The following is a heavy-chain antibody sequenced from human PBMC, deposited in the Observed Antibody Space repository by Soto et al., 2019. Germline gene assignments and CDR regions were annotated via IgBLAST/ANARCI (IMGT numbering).Heavy chain of an antibody. D-gene: IGHD3-10*01. J-gene: IGHJ5*02. CDR2: INPNSGGT. CDR3: ARGLWFGENWFDP. CDR1: GYTFTGYY. V-gene: IGHV1-2*02. Sequence: ASVKVSCKASGYTFTGYYMHWVRQAPGQGLEWMGWINPNSGGTNYAQKFQGRVTMTRDTSISTAYMELSRLRSDDTAVYDCARGLWFGENWFDPWGQGTLVTVSS.